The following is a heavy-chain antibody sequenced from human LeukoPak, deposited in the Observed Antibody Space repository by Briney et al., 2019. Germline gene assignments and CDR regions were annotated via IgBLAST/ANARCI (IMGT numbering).Heavy chain of an antibody. Sequence: GGSLRLSCAASGFTFSSYSMNWVRQAPGKGLEWVSSISSSSSYIYYADSVKGRFTISRDNAKNSLYLQMNSLRAEDTAVYYCASSPSSSWIDYGMDVWGQGTTVTVSS. D-gene: IGHD6-13*01. CDR2: ISSSSSYI. CDR1: GFTFSSYS. J-gene: IGHJ6*02. CDR3: ASSPSSSWIDYGMDV. V-gene: IGHV3-21*01.